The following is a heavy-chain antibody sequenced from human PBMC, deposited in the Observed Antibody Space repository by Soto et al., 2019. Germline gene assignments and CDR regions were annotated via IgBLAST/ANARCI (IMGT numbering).Heavy chain of an antibody. CDR1: GGSISNYY. CDR3: ARLQYTVVTPIDM. V-gene: IGHV4-59*01. Sequence: SETLSLTCTVPGGSISNYYWTLIRQFPGKRLEWIAHIHNSGNTNSNPSLKSRVAISMDTSKNQISLRLTSVTAADTAMYYCARLQYTVVTPIDMWGQGTMVT. J-gene: IGHJ3*02. D-gene: IGHD2-21*02. CDR2: IHNSGNT.